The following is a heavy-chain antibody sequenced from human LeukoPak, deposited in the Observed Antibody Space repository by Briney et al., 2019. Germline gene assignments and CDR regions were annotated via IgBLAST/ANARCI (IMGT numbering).Heavy chain of an antibody. D-gene: IGHD3-10*01. Sequence: SVKVSCKASGGTLSSYAISWVRQAPGQGLEWMGGIIPLFGTANYAQKFLGRVTITADESTSTTYMELSSLKSEDTAVYYCAREWAGYGSGSYYYYWGQGTLVTVSS. CDR3: AREWAGYGSGSYYYY. CDR1: GGTLSSYA. V-gene: IGHV1-69*01. J-gene: IGHJ4*02. CDR2: IIPLFGTA.